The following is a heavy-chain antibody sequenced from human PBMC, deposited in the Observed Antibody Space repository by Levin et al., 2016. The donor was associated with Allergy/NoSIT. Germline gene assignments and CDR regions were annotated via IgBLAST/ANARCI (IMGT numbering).Heavy chain of an antibody. J-gene: IGHJ4*02. CDR3: AHSSGDTGYFDY. D-gene: IGHD2-21*01. Sequence: WIRQPPGKALEWLALIYWDDDKRYSPSLKSRLTITKDTSKNQVVLTMTNMDPVDTATYYCAHSSGDTGYFDYWGQGTLVTVSS. V-gene: IGHV2-5*02. CDR2: IYWDDDK.